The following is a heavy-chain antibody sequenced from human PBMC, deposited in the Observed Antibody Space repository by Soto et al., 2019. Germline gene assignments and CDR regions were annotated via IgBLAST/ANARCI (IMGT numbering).Heavy chain of an antibody. CDR2: ISSSGSTI. CDR1: GFTFSSYA. J-gene: IGHJ3*02. D-gene: IGHD1-26*01. CDR3: ARAGVRSIVGEAFDI. Sequence: PGGSLRLSCAASGFTFSSYAMSWIRQAPGKGLEWVSYISSSGSTIYYADSVKGRFTISRDNAKNSLYLQMNSLRAEDTAVYYCARAGVRSIVGEAFDIWGQGTMVTVSS. V-gene: IGHV3-11*01.